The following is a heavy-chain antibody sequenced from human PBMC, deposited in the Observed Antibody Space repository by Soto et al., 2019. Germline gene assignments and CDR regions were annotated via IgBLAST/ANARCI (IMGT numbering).Heavy chain of an antibody. V-gene: IGHV3-30-3*01. CDR1: GFTFSSFA. Sequence: HPGGSLRLPCAASGFTFSSFALHGVRQAPGKGLEWVAVISYDGSKKYYADPVKGRCTISRDNSKNTLYLQMNSLSAEDTAVYYCARDGVKYCSSTSCSMGGYCYYCMDVWGQGTTVTVSS. CDR2: ISYDGSKK. CDR3: ARDGVKYCSSTSCSMGGYCYYCMDV. J-gene: IGHJ6*02. D-gene: IGHD2-2*01.